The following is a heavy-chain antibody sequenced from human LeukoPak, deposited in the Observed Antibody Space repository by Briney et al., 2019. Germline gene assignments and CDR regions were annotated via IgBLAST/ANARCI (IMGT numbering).Heavy chain of an antibody. CDR2: IIPIFGTA. J-gene: IGHJ5*02. CDR1: GGSFSSYA. Sequence: SVKVSYKASGGSFSSYAISWVRQAPGQGPEWMGGIIPIFGTANYAQKFQGRVTITTDESTSTAYMELSSLRSEDTAVYYCAKGKDIVVVPAAMPTWFDPWGQGTLVTVSS. V-gene: IGHV1-69*05. CDR3: AKGKDIVVVPAAMPTWFDP. D-gene: IGHD2-2*01.